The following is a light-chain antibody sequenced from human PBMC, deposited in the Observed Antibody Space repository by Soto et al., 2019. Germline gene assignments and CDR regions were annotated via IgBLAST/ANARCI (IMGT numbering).Light chain of an antibody. J-gene: IGLJ2*01. Sequence: QPASVSGSPGQSITISCTGTSSDVGDYDYVSWYQQHPGKAPKLMIYDVSNRPSGVSNRFSGSKSGNSASLTISGLQAEDEADYYCNSYTSSSTLVFGGGTQLTVL. CDR2: DVS. CDR3: NSYTSSSTLV. V-gene: IGLV2-14*01. CDR1: SSDVGDYDY.